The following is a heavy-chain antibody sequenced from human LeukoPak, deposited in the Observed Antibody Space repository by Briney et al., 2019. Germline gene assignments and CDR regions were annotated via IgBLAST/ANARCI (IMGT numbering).Heavy chain of an antibody. CDR1: GFTFSSYA. CDR3: AKAFREYYSTSYSPFDI. D-gene: IGHD2/OR15-2a*01. V-gene: IGHV3-23*01. CDR2: MSGSGGST. J-gene: IGHJ3*02. Sequence: PGGSLRLSCAASGFTFSSYAMSWVRQAPGEGLEWVSAMSGSGGSTYDADSVKGRFTISRDNSKNTMYLQMNSMRAEDTAVYYCAKAFREYYSTSYSPFDIWGQGTMVTVSS.